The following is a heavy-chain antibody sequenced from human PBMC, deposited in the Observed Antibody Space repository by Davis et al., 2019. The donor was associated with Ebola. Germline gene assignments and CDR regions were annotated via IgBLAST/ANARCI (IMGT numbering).Heavy chain of an antibody. V-gene: IGHV4-4*02. J-gene: IGHJ6*02. Sequence: MPSETLSLTCAVSGGSISSSNWWSWVRQPPGKGPEWIGEIYHSGSTNYNPSLKSRVTISVDTSKNQFSLKLSSVTAADTAVYYCARSIVDTAMVYYYYYGMDVWGQGTTVTVSS. CDR3: ARSIVDTAMVYYYYYGMDV. D-gene: IGHD5-18*01. CDR1: GGSISSSNW. CDR2: IYHSGST.